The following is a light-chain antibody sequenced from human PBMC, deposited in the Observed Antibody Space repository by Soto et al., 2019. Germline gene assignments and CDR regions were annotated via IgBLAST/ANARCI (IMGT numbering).Light chain of an antibody. CDR2: END. CDR3: GTWDSSLSGYV. V-gene: IGLV1-51*02. CDR1: IYNIGNNY. Sequence: QSVLTYPPSVSAAPGQQGTISCFVIIYNIGNNYVSWFQQLPGTAPKLLIYENDKRPSGIPDRFSGSTSGTSATLGINVFQIGDEADYYCGTWDSSLSGYVFATGTKVPVL. J-gene: IGLJ1*01.